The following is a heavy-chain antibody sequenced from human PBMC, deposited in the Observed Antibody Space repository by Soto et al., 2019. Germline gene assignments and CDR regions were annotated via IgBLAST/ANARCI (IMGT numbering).Heavy chain of an antibody. CDR1: GYTFTNSG. J-gene: IGHJ5*02. D-gene: IGHD3-10*01. V-gene: IGHV1-18*01. CDR2: ISAYNGNT. CDR3: ARGIGSGSYYNQYNWFDP. Sequence: ASVKVSCKASGYTFTNSGISWVRQTPGQGFEWMGWISAYNGNTKYAQKLQGRVTMTTDTSTSTAYMELRSLRSDDTAVYYCARGIGSGSYYNQYNWFDPWGQGTLVTVSS.